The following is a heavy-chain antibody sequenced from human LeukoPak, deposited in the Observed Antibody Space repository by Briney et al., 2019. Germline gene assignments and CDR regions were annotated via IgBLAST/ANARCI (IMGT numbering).Heavy chain of an antibody. CDR3: ARETPFTYYVFWSGYPHSGAPYI. Sequence: GGSLRLSCAPCGFTFSSYWMQWVRQAPGKGLVWVSRINSDGSSTSYADSVKGRFTISRDNAKNTLYLQMNSLRAEDTAVYYCARETPFTYYVFWSGYPHSGAPYICGQGTMVTVSS. CDR2: INSDGSST. D-gene: IGHD3-3*01. CDR1: GFTFSSYW. V-gene: IGHV3-74*01. J-gene: IGHJ3*02.